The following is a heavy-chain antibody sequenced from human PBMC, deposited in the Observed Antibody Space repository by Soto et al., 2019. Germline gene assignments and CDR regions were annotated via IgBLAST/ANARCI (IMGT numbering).Heavy chain of an antibody. CDR3: AKTGGSGYGYDYFDY. Sequence: GGSLRLSCGAFGFAFSSYAMSWVRQAPGKGLEWVSGISGNVGCTEYADSVRGRFTISRDNSKNTLYLQMNSLRAEDTAVYYCAKTGGSGYGYDYFDYWGQGSQVTVSS. V-gene: IGHV3-23*01. J-gene: IGHJ4*02. CDR1: GFAFSSYA. D-gene: IGHD5-18*01. CDR2: ISGNVGCT.